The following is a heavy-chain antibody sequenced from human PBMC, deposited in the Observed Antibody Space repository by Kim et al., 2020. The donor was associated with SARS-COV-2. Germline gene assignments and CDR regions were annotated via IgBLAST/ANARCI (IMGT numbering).Heavy chain of an antibody. Sequence: GGSLRLSCAASGFTFSSYGMHWVRQAPGKGLEWVAVISYDGSNKYYADSVKGRFTISRDNSKNTLYLQMNSLRAEDTAVYYCAKDTGRYCSSTSCYLRGYRGYDWGNWYFDLWGRGTLVTVSS. D-gene: IGHD2-2*01. CDR1: GFTFSSYG. CDR2: ISYDGSNK. J-gene: IGHJ2*01. CDR3: AKDTGRYCSSTSCYLRGYRGYDWGNWYFDL. V-gene: IGHV3-30*18.